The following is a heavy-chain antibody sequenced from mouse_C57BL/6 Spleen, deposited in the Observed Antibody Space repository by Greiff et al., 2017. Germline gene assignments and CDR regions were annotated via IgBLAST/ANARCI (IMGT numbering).Heavy chain of an antibody. J-gene: IGHJ3*01. CDR3: ARGDYYGSSSPFAY. D-gene: IGHD1-1*01. V-gene: IGHV1-22*01. CDR2: INPNNGGT. CDR1: GYTFTDYN. Sequence: EVQLQQSGPELVKPGASVKMSCKASGYTFTDYNMHWVKQSHGKSLEWIGYINPNNGGTSYNQKFKGKATWTVNKSSSTAYMELRSLTSEESAVYYCARGDYYGSSSPFAYLPQGTLVTVSA.